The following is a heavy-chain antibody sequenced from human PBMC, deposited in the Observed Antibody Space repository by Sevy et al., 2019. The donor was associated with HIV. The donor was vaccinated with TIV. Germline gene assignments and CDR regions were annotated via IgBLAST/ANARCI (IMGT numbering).Heavy chain of an antibody. J-gene: IGHJ4*02. CDR2: IYSGGST. V-gene: IGHV3-53*01. Sequence: GGSLRLSCAASGFTVSSNYMSWVRQAPGKGLEWVSVIYSGGSTYYADSVKGRFTISRDNSKITLYLQMNSLRAEDTAVYYCARGGRAFWSGYALTNWGQGTLVTVSS. D-gene: IGHD3-3*01. CDR3: ARGGRAFWSGYALTN. CDR1: GFTVSSNY.